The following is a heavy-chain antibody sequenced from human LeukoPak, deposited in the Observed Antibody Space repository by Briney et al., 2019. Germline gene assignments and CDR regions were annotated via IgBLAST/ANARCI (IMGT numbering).Heavy chain of an antibody. CDR2: IIPIFGTA. CDR1: GGTFSSYA. J-gene: IGHJ4*02. Sequence: SVKVSCKASGGTFSSYAISWVRQAPGQGLEWMGGIIPIFGTANYEQKFQGRVTITADESTSTAYMELSSLRSEDTAVYYCARDNRAVTDDLAFDYWGQGTLVTVSS. V-gene: IGHV1-69*01. CDR3: ARDNRAVTDDLAFDY. D-gene: IGHD3-10*01.